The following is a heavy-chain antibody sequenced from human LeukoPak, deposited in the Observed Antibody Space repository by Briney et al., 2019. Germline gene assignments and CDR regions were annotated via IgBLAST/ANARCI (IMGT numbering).Heavy chain of an antibody. CDR1: GGTFSSYA. CDR2: IIPIFGTA. CDR3: ARGDIRIVVVMGY. J-gene: IGHJ4*02. V-gene: IGHV1-69*13. D-gene: IGHD3-22*01. Sequence: GASVKVSCKASGGTFSSYAISWVRQAPGQGLEWMGGIIPIFGTANYAQKFQGRVTITADESTSTAYMELSSLRSEDTAVYYCARGDIRIVVVMGYWGQGTLVTVSS.